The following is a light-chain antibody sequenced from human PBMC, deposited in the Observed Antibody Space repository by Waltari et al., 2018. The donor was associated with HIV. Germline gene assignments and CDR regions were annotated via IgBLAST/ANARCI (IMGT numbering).Light chain of an antibody. Sequence: YVLTQPPSVSVAPGQTARMTCGGTKIGDKSVHWYQQRPGQAPIVVVYDDSDRPSGISERISGSNSGNTATLIISRVEAGDEADYYCQVWDGGSDPPGVFGGWTRLTVL. V-gene: IGLV3-21*02. CDR1: KIGDKS. J-gene: IGLJ3*02. CDR2: DDS. CDR3: QVWDGGSDPPGV.